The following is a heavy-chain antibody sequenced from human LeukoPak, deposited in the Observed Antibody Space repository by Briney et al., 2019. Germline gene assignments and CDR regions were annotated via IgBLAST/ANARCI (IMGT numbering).Heavy chain of an antibody. J-gene: IGHJ1*01. Sequence: GGSLRLSCAASGFTFSSYGMHWVRQAPGKGLEWVAFIRYDGSNKYYADSVKGRFTISRDNSKNTLYLQMNSLRAEDTAVYYCASSRGLLMEYFQHWGQGTLVTVSS. CDR3: ASSRGLLMEYFQH. CDR1: GFTFSSYG. D-gene: IGHD2-15*01. V-gene: IGHV3-30*02. CDR2: IRYDGSNK.